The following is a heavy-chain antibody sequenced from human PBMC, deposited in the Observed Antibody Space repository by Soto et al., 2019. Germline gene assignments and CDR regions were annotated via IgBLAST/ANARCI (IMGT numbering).Heavy chain of an antibody. CDR3: ARGATVTLSYYYYGMDV. CDR2: IYPGDSDT. V-gene: IGHV5-51*01. J-gene: IGHJ6*02. D-gene: IGHD4-4*01. CDR1: GYSFTSYW. Sequence: GESLKISCKGSGYSFTSYWIGWVRQMPGKGLEGRGIIYPGDSDTRYSPSFKGQVNISANKSISTAYLQWRGLKASDTAMYYCARGATVTLSYYYYGMDVWGQGTTVTVSS.